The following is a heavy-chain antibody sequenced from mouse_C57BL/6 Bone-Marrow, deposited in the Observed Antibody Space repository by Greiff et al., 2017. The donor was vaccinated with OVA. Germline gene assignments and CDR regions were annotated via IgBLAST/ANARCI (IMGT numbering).Heavy chain of an antibody. J-gene: IGHJ4*01. CDR1: GFTFSDFY. V-gene: IGHV7-1*01. CDR2: SRNKANDYTT. Sequence: EVHLVESGGGLVQSGRSLRLSCATSGFTFSDFYMEWVRQAPGKGLEWIAASRNKANDYTTEYSASVKGRFIVSRDTSQSILYLQMNALRAEDTAIYYCARDAYGSYAMDYWGQGTSVTVSS. CDR3: ARDAYGSYAMDY. D-gene: IGHD2-10*02.